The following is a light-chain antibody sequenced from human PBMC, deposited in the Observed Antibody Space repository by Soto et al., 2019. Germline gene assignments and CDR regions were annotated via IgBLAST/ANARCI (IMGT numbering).Light chain of an antibody. CDR3: QQRSNWLT. Sequence: VLSQSPATLPTSTAKRTHIYCRASQSVSSYLAWYQQKPGQAPRLLIYDASNRVTGIPARFSGSGSGTDFTLTICSLEPEDFAVYYCQQRSNWLTFGGGNKVDNK. J-gene: IGKJ4*01. CDR2: DAS. CDR1: QSVSSY. V-gene: IGKV3-11*01.